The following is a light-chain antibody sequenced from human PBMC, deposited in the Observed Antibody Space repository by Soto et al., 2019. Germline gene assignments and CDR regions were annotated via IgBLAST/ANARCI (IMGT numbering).Light chain of an antibody. J-gene: IGKJ4*01. CDR2: GAF. CDR1: QDIRDD. CDR3: LQDYNYPLT. Sequence: ALQMTQSPSSLSAFVGDRVTITCRASQDIRDDLGWYQQKPGKAPELLIYGAFNLQSGVPSRFSGSGSGTDFTLTINNLQPEDFANYYCLQDYNYPLTFGGGTKVEIK. V-gene: IGKV1-6*01.